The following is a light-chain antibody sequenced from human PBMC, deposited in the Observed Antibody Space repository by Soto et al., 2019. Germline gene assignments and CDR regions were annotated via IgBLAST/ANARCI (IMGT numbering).Light chain of an antibody. CDR2: DAS. Sequence: DLQMTQSPSTLSASVGDRVTITCRASQSISSWLAWYQQKPGKAPKVLIYDASSLESGVPSRFSGSGSGTEFTLTISSLQPDDVATYYCQQYNGNLWTFGQGTKVEIK. CDR3: QQYNGNLWT. J-gene: IGKJ1*01. CDR1: QSISSW. V-gene: IGKV1-5*01.